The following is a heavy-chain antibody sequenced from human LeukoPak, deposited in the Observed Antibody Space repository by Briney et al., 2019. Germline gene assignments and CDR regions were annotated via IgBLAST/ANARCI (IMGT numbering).Heavy chain of an antibody. J-gene: IGHJ4*02. V-gene: IGHV5-51*01. CDR3: AGHPDYDIWTNYPGFDY. Sequence: GESLKISCKGSGYSFTSYWIGWVRQMPGKGLEWMGIIYPGDSDTRYSPSFQGQVTISADKSISTAYLQWSSLKASDTAIYSCAGHPDYDIWTNYPGFDYWGQGTLVTVSS. CDR1: GYSFTSYW. D-gene: IGHD3-9*01. CDR2: IYPGDSDT.